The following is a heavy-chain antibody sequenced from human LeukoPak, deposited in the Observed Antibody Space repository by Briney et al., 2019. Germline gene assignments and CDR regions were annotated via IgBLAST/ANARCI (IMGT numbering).Heavy chain of an antibody. CDR1: GGSFSGYY. CDR2: INHSGST. Sequence: SETLSLTCAVYGGSFSGYYWSWIRQPPGKGLEWIGEINHSGSTNYNPSLKSRVTISVDTSKNQFSLKLSSVTAADTAVYYCARCSLTTSHGLRFDPWGQGTLVTVSS. D-gene: IGHD1/OR15-1a*01. V-gene: IGHV4-34*01. CDR3: ARCSLTTSHGLRFDP. J-gene: IGHJ5*02.